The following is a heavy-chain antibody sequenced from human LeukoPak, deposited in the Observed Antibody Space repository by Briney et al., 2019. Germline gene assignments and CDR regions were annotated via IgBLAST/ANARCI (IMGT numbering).Heavy chain of an antibody. CDR1: GYTFTGYY. CDR2: INPNSGGT. V-gene: IGHV1-2*02. Sequence: ASVKVSCKASGYTFTGYYMHWVRQAPGQGLEWMGWINPNSGGTNYAQKFQGRVTMTRDTSISTAYMELSRLRSDDTAVYYCARGTYSGSYYDRWFDPWGRGTLVTVSS. J-gene: IGHJ5*02. D-gene: IGHD1-26*01. CDR3: ARGTYSGSYYDRWFDP.